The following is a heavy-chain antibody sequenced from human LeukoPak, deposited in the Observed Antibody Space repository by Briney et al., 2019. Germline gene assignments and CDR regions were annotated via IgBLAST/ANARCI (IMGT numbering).Heavy chain of an antibody. J-gene: IGHJ4*02. Sequence: GGSLRLSCAASGFTFSSYSMNWVRQAPGKGLEWVSYISSSSSTIYYADSVKGRFTISRDNAKNSLYLQMNSLRAEDTAVYYCARDSRIVGARSFDYWGQGTLVTVSS. V-gene: IGHV3-48*01. CDR3: ARDSRIVGARSFDY. D-gene: IGHD1-26*01. CDR1: GFTFSSYS. CDR2: ISSSSSTI.